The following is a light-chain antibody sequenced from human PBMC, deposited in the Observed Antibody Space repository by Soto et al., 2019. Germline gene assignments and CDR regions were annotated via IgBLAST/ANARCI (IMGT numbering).Light chain of an antibody. Sequence: DIQLTQSPSFLSASVGDRVTITCRASQSISSWLAWYQQKPGKAPKLLIYDASSLESGVPSRFSSSGSGTEFTLTISSLQPDDFATYYCQQYKSYWTFGQGTKVDIK. CDR3: QQYKSYWT. CDR2: DAS. CDR1: QSISSW. V-gene: IGKV1-5*01. J-gene: IGKJ1*01.